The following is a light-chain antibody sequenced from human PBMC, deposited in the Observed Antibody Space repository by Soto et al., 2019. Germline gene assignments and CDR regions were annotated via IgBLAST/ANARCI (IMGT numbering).Light chain of an antibody. J-gene: IGKJ1*01. V-gene: IGKV3-20*01. CDR2: GAS. Sequence: EIVLTQSPGTLSLSPGERATLSCRASQSVSSSYLAWYQQKPGQAPRLVIYGASSRATGIPDRFSGSGSGTDFTLTISRLETEDFAVYYCQQYGSSTQTFGQGTKVDIK. CDR1: QSVSSSY. CDR3: QQYGSSTQT.